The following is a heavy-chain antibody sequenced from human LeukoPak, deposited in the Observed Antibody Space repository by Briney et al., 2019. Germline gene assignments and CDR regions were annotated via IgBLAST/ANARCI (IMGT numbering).Heavy chain of an antibody. D-gene: IGHD3-3*02. CDR1: GFTFSSYA. V-gene: IGHV3-23*01. J-gene: IGHJ4*02. CDR2: LTASGADT. CDR3: AKEIYSINC. Sequence: QAGGSLRLSCAASGFTFSSYAMSWVRQAPGKGLEWVSSLTASGADTYYADSVKGRFTISRDNSKNTLFLQMNFLRAEDTALYYCAKEIYSINCWGRGALVTVSS.